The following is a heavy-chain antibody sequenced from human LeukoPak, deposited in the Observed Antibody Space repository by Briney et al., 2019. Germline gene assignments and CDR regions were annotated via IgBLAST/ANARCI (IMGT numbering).Heavy chain of an antibody. CDR3: AGTEGYYFDY. V-gene: IGHV4-31*03. J-gene: IGHJ4*02. D-gene: IGHD6-13*01. CDR2: TYYSGST. Sequence: PSETLSLTCTVSGGSISSGGYYWSWIRQHPGKGLEWIGNTYYSGSTYYNPSLKSRVIISIDTSKNQFSLKLSSVTAADTALYYCAGTEGYYFDYWGQGTLVTVSS. CDR1: GGSISSGGYY.